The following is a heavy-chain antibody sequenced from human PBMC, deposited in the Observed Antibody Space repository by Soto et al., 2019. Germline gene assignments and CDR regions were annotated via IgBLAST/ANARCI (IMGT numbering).Heavy chain of an antibody. CDR2: INPSGGST. J-gene: IGHJ4*02. D-gene: IGHD6-6*01. CDR1: GYTVTGYY. V-gene: IGHV1-46*01. CDR3: ERESDGSSSGGIFGY. Sequence: SGKVCCSSSGYTVTGYYMHWVRQAPGQGLEWMGIINPSGGSTNYAQKFQGRVTMTRDTSTSTVYMELSSLRSEDTAVYYCERESDGSSSGGIFGYWGQGTLVTVSS.